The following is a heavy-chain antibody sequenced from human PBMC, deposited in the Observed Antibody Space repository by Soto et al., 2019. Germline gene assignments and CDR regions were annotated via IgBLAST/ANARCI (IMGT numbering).Heavy chain of an antibody. CDR1: GYTFTSYD. CDR2: INPNSGST. D-gene: IGHD4-4*01. Sequence: ASVKVSCKASGYTFTSYDINWVRQATGQGLEWMGIINPNSGSTSYAQKFQGRVTMTRDTSTSTVYMELSSLRSEDTAVYYCARPLYYSNYYYYYYMDVWGKGTTVTVSS. V-gene: IGHV1-46*03. J-gene: IGHJ6*03. CDR3: ARPLYYSNYYYYYYMDV.